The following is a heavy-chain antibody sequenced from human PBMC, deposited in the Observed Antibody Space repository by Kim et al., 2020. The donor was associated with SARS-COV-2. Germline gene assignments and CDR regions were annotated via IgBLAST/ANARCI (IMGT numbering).Heavy chain of an antibody. Sequence: GGSLRLSCAASGFTFSSYAMSWVRQAPGKGLEWVSAISGSGGSTYYADSVKGRFTISRDNSKNTLYLQMNSLRAEDTAVYYCAKDLFPQNLITMSFDYWGQGTLVTVSS. D-gene: IGHD3-10*02. CDR3: AKDLFPQNLITMSFDY. V-gene: IGHV3-23*01. CDR1: GFTFSSYA. CDR2: ISGSGGST. J-gene: IGHJ4*02.